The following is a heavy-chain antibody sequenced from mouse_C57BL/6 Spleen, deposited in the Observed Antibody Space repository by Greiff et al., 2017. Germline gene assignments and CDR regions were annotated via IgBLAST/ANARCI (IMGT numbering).Heavy chain of an antibody. V-gene: IGHV1-82*01. D-gene: IGHD2-4*01. CDR1: GYAFSSTW. CDR2: IDPGDGDT. J-gene: IGHJ3*01. Sequence: QVQLQQSGPELVKPGASVKISCKASGYAFSSTWMHWVKQRPGKGLEWIGRIDPGDGDTNYNGKFKGKATLTADKSSSTAYMQLSSLTSEDSAVYFCARSRDDYDEGAWFAYWGQGTLVTVSA. CDR3: ARSRDDYDEGAWFAY.